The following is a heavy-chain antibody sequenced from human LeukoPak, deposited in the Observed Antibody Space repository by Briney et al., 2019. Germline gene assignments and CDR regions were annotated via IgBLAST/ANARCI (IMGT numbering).Heavy chain of an antibody. CDR3: ARDLTRTDN. V-gene: IGHV3-20*04. CDR1: GFTFTSYA. D-gene: IGHD1/OR15-1a*01. CDR2: INWSGGRT. J-gene: IGHJ4*02. Sequence: RPGGPLRLSCAASGFTFTSYAMNWVPQAPGKGLEWVSGINWSGGRTGYGDSRKGRFTISRDNDKNPLYLQMNSLRAEDTALYYCARDLTRTDNWGQGTLVSVSS.